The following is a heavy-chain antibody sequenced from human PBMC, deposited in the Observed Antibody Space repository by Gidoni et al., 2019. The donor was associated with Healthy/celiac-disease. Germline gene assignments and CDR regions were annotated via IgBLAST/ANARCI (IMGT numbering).Heavy chain of an antibody. CDR2: ISSSGSTI. CDR3: ARLGDASPDY. CDR1: GFTFSSHE. V-gene: IGHV3-48*03. Sequence: EVQLVESGGGLVQPGGSLRFSCAASGFTFSSHEMNWVRQAPGKGLEWVSYISSSGSTIYYADSVKGRFTISRDNAKNSLYLQMNSLRAEDTAVYYCARLGDASPDYWGQGTLVTVSS. D-gene: IGHD1-26*01. J-gene: IGHJ4*02.